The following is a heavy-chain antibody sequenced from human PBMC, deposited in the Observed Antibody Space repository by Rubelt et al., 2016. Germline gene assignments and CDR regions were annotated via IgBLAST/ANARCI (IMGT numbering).Heavy chain of an antibody. D-gene: IGHD6-13*01. CDR2: INHSGST. J-gene: IGHJ4*02. CDR1: GGSFSGYY. Sequence: QVQLQQWGAGLLKPSETLSLTCAVYGGSFSGYYWSWIRQPPGKGLEWIGEINHSGSTNSNPSLKRRVTISVDTSKNQFSLKLSSVTAADTAVYYCARKGQQLDLSNWGQGTLVTVSS. V-gene: IGHV4-34*01. CDR3: ARKGQQLDLSN.